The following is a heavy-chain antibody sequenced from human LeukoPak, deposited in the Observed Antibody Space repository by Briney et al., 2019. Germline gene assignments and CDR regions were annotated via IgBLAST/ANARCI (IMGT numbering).Heavy chain of an antibody. CDR2: INPNSGGT. CDR1: GYSFVGYH. CDR3: APEYSSTWYHLDY. J-gene: IGHJ4*02. V-gene: IGHV1-2*06. Sequence: ASVKVSCKASGYSFVGYHMHWVRQAPGQGLEWMGRINPNSGGTNYAQKFQGRVTMTRDTSISTAYMELSRLTSDDTAVYYCAPEYSSTWYHLDYWGQGTPVTVSS. D-gene: IGHD6-13*01.